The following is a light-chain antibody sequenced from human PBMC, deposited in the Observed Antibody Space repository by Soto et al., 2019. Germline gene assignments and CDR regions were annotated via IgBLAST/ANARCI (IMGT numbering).Light chain of an antibody. CDR2: DAS. Sequence: DIQMTQSPSSLSASVGDRVTITFRASQTISTYVTWSQHKPGKAPNALISDASTLQSGVSSRFCGSGSGTDFTLIISSLKTEAIAIYYCQQSFSSILSFGGGTHVEIK. CDR1: QTISTY. J-gene: IGKJ4*01. V-gene: IGKV1-39*01. CDR3: QQSFSSILS.